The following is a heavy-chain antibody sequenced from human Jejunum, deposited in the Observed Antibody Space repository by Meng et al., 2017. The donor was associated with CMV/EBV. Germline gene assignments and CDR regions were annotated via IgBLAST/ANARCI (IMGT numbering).Heavy chain of an antibody. V-gene: IGHV3-23*01. Sequence: SGFTFSSYAMSWVRQAPGKGLQWVSTISGKNGTTYGDFVKGRFAISRDNSKNIVYLHMNSLGPEDTAVYYCAKGDYYDHDGWGTFDSWGQGTMVTVSS. D-gene: IGHD3-22*01. CDR2: ISGKNGTT. CDR1: GFTFSSYA. J-gene: IGHJ3*02. CDR3: AKGDYYDHDGWGTFDS.